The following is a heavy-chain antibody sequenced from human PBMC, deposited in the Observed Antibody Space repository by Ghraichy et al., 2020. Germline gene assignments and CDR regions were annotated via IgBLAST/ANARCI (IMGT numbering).Heavy chain of an antibody. CDR1: EFTFNTYT. V-gene: IGHV3-21*01. CDR2: ISSSSSYI. J-gene: IGHJ4*02. Sequence: GSLRLSCAASEFTFNTYTMNWVRQAPGKGLEWVSSISSSSSYIHYADSVKGRFTISRDNAKNSLYLQMNSLRAEDTAVYFCARDVPLGSVMAPFDYWGQGTLVTVSS. D-gene: IGHD3-16*01. CDR3: ARDVPLGSVMAPFDY.